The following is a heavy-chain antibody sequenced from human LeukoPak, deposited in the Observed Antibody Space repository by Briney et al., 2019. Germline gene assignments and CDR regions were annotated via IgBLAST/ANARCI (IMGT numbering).Heavy chain of an antibody. D-gene: IGHD2-15*01. CDR1: GITFSDAW. CDR2: IKSKCDGGTI. J-gene: IGHJ4*02. V-gene: IGHV3-15*01. CDR3: TTRRQDGW. Sequence: GGSLRLSCVGSGITFSDAWMSWVRQAPGKGLEWVGRIKSKCDGGTIDYAAPVKGRFTISRDDSRNTLYLQMNSLKTEDTAVYYCTTRRQDGWWGQGTLVTVS.